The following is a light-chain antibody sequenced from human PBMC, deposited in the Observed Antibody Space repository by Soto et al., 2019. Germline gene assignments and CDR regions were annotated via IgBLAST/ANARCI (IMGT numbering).Light chain of an antibody. CDR3: MQATHWPYT. Sequence: VVLTQSPLSLPVTLGQAASISCRSSQSLLHADGNVYLNWFQQRPGQSPRRLIYKVSNRDSGVPDRFSGSVSGSDFTLKISRVEAEDAGVYYCMQATHWPYTFGQGTKVDIK. CDR2: KVS. J-gene: IGKJ2*01. CDR1: QSLLHADGNVY. V-gene: IGKV2-30*02.